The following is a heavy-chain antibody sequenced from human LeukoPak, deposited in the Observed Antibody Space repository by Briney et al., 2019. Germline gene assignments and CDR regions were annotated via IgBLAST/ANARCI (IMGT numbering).Heavy chain of an antibody. CDR1: GFNLRNYD. J-gene: IGHJ3*02. Sequence: PGGSLRLSCAASGFNLRNYDMHWVRQAPGKGLEWVASIRSDANNKYYADSVKGRFTISRDNAKNTLFLQMNSLRAEDTAVYYCARAYYFDTTGHDSDALDIWGRGTMVTVSS. D-gene: IGHD3-22*01. CDR2: IRSDANNK. CDR3: ARAYYFDTTGHDSDALDI. V-gene: IGHV3-33*01.